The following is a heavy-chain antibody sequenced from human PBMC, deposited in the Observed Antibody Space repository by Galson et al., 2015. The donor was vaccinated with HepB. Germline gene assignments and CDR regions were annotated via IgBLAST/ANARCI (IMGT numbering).Heavy chain of an antibody. Sequence: SVKVSCKASGGTFSSYTISWVRQAPGQGLEWMGGIIPILDITNSAQRLQGRLTITADKSTSTAYMELSSLRFEDTAVYYCARGPRKHYYDSSGYYVEGEDSFDIWGLGTVVTVSS. D-gene: IGHD3-22*01. CDR3: ARGPRKHYYDSSGYYVEGEDSFDI. CDR2: IIPILDIT. V-gene: IGHV1-69*10. CDR1: GGTFSSYT. J-gene: IGHJ3*02.